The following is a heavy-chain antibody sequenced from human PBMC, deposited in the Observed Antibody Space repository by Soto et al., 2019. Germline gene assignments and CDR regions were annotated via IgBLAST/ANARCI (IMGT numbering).Heavy chain of an antibody. V-gene: IGHV4-4*07. CDR3: ARSPSTSSIGSFDF. CDR1: GGAISAFY. CDR2: IYRSGHA. D-gene: IGHD2-2*01. Sequence: PSETLSLTCNVSGGAISAFYWNWIRQPAGKGLEWVGRIYRSGHADYNPSLESRATMSIDPSKNEFSLTLASVTAADTAVYYCARSPSTSSIGSFDFWGRGTMVTVS. J-gene: IGHJ3*01.